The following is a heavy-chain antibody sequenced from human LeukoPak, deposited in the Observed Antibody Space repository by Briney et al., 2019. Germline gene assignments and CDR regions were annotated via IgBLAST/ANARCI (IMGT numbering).Heavy chain of an antibody. D-gene: IGHD2-2*01. J-gene: IGHJ4*02. CDR1: GYTFNGYY. CDR2: INPYSGDT. V-gene: IGHV1-2*02. CDR3: ARDGPCSNTSCQNFDF. Sequence: ASVKVSCKASGYTFNGYYIHWVRQAPGQGLEWMGWINPYSGDTNYAQKFQGRVTMTGDTSISTAYMELSSLRSDDTAVYYCARDGPCSNTSCQNFDFWGQGTLVTVPS.